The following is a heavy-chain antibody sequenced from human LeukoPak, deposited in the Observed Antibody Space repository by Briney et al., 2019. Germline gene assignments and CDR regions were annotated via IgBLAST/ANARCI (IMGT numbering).Heavy chain of an antibody. Sequence: SETLSLTCTVSGGSISNNNYYWAWIRQPPGKGLECIGSIYYSGSPYYNPSLKCRVTISVDTSKNQFSLRLSSVTAADTAVYYCATWGTAKTGFDYWGQGTLVTVSS. CDR3: ATWGTAKTGFDY. D-gene: IGHD3-16*01. CDR1: GGSISNNNYY. V-gene: IGHV4-39*01. CDR2: IYYSGSP. J-gene: IGHJ4*02.